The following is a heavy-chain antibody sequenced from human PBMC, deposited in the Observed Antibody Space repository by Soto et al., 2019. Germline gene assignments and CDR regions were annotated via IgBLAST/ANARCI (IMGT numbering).Heavy chain of an antibody. D-gene: IGHD1-26*01. Sequence: ASETLSLTCNVSGGSMSKYYWSWIRQPAGKGLEWIGRVYTSGSTNYNPSLKSRVTMSIDTSNNHFSLKLNSVTAADTAVYYCARTVGAAYYFDFWGQGTLATVSS. V-gene: IGHV4-4*07. CDR2: VYTSGST. CDR1: GGSMSKYY. CDR3: ARTVGAAYYFDF. J-gene: IGHJ4*02.